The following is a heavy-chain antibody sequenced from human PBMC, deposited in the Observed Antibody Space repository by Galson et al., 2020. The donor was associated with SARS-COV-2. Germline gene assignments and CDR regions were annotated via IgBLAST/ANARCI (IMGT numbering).Heavy chain of an antibody. V-gene: IGHV3-15*01. CDR1: GFTFTHAW. CDR2: IRSKSDGGTT. CDR3: STATPGVVLVPAASSYYYYGMDV. D-gene: IGHD2-2*01. Sequence: GESLKISCAASGFTFTHAWMNWVRQAPGKGLEWVGRIRSKSDGGTTDYAAPVKGRFTVSRDDSKNTVYLQMNSLQTEDTGVYYCSTATPGVVLVPAASSYYYYGMDVWGQGTTVTVSS. J-gene: IGHJ6*02.